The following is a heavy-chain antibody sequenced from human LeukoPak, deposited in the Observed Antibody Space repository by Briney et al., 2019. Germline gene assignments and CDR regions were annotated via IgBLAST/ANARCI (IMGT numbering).Heavy chain of an antibody. CDR3: ARIGKQLNWFDP. D-gene: IGHD6-13*01. Sequence: VASVKVSCKASGYTFTGYYMHWLRQAPGQGLEWMGWINPNSGSTNYAQKFQGRVTMTRDTSITTVYMELSRLISDDTAVYYCARIGKQLNWFDPWGQGTLVTVSS. V-gene: IGHV1-2*02. J-gene: IGHJ5*02. CDR1: GYTFTGYY. CDR2: INPNSGST.